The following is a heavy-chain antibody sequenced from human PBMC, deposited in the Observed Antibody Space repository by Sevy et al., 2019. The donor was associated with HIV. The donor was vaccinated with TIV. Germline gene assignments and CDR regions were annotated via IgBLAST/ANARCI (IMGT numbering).Heavy chain of an antibody. CDR1: GGSISSGSYY. J-gene: IGHJ3*02. Sequence: SETLSLTCTVSGGSISSGSYYWSWIRQPAGKGLEWIGRIYTSGSTNYNPSLKSRVTISVDTSKNQFSLKLSSVTAADTAVYYCARDSSGWDDAIDIWGQGTMVTVSS. CDR3: ARDSSGWDDAIDI. V-gene: IGHV4-61*02. D-gene: IGHD6-19*01. CDR2: IYTSGST.